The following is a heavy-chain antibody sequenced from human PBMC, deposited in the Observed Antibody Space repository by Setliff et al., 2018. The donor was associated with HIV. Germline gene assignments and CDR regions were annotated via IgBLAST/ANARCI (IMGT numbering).Heavy chain of an antibody. D-gene: IGHD5-12*01. CDR3: AHRPNSGYDLNFDY. J-gene: IGHJ4*02. CDR2: IYWHGGG. Sequence: SGPPLVNPTQTLTLTCTFSGFSLSTSGVGVGWIRQPPGKALEWLAIIYWHGGGRYSPYLKSRLTITKDTSKNQVVLTMTNIDPVDTATYYCAHRPNSGYDLNFDYWGQGIQVTVAS. CDR1: GFSLSTSGVG. V-gene: IGHV2-5*01.